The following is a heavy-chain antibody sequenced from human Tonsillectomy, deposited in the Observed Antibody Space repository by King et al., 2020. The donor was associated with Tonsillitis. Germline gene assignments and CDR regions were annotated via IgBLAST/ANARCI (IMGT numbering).Heavy chain of an antibody. V-gene: IGHV2-26*01. J-gene: IGHJ4*02. D-gene: IGHD2-2*01. CDR2: IFSNDKK. CDR1: GFSLTNARMG. CDR3: ARSTDCSSTSCYPRKQPFDY. Sequence: TLKESGPVLVKPTETLTLTCTVSGFSLTNARMGVSWIRQPPGKALEWLAHIFSNDKKSYSTSLKSRITISKDTSTSQVVLTMTNMDPVDTATYYCARSTDCSSTSCYPRKQPFDYWGQGTLVTVSS.